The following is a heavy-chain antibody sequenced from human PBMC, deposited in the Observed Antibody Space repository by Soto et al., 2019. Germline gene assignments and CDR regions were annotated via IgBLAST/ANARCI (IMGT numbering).Heavy chain of an antibody. CDR1: GGSISSSSYY. J-gene: IGHJ5*02. D-gene: IGHD5-18*01. Sequence: SETLSLTCTVSGGSISSSSYYWGWIRQPPGKGLEWIGYIYYSGSTNYNPSLKSRVTISVDTSKNQFSLKLSSVTAADTAVYYCARELGYSYGPSGVWFDPWGQGTLVTVSS. CDR2: IYYSGST. CDR3: ARELGYSYGPSGVWFDP. V-gene: IGHV4-61*01.